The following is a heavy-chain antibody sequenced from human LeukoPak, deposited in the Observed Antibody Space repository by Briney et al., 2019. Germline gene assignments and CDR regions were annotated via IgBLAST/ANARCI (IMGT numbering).Heavy chain of an antibody. CDR3: ARRSPAIGSGYPSGFDP. Sequence: PGGSLRLSCAASGSTFSNYWMHWVRQAPGKGLVWVSRINTDGTSTSYADSVKGRFTISRDNAKNTLYLQMNSLRAEDTAVYYCARRSPAIGSGYPSGFDPWGQGTLVTVSS. V-gene: IGHV3-74*01. D-gene: IGHD3-22*01. CDR1: GSTFSNYW. CDR2: INTDGTST. J-gene: IGHJ5*02.